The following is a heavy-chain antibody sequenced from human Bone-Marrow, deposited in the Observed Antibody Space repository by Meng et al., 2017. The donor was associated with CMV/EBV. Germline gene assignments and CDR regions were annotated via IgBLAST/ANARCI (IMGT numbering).Heavy chain of an antibody. Sequence: GESLKISCAAPGFTFSNYSMNWVRQAPGKGLEWVSSISSSSSYIHYADSAKGRFTISRDNSKNSPYLQMNSLKSEDTAVYYCARDLLSGGYCICTSCSNSFDPWGQGTLVTVSS. J-gene: IGHJ5*02. V-gene: IGHV3-21*01. CDR2: ISSSSSYI. CDR3: ARDLLSGGYCICTSCSNSFDP. D-gene: IGHD2-2*01. CDR1: GFTFSNYS.